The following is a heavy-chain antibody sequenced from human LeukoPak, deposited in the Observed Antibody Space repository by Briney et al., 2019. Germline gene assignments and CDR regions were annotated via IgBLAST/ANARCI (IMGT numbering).Heavy chain of an antibody. CDR2: ISYDGSNK. V-gene: IGHV3-30*18. CDR1: GFTSSSYG. J-gene: IGHJ6*03. D-gene: IGHD3-10*01. CDR3: AKSGSQRRTYYYYMDV. Sequence: GGSLRLSCAASGFTSSSYGMHWVRQAPGKGLEWVAVISYDGSNKYYADSVKGRFTISRDNSKNTLYLQMNSLRAEDTAVYYCAKSGSQRRTYYYYMDVWGKGTTVTVSS.